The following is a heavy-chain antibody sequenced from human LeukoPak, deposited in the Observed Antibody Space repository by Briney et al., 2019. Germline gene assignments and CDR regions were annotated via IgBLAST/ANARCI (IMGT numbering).Heavy chain of an antibody. CDR3: AKDPPLGFGELPFDY. CDR1: GFTFSSYG. J-gene: IGHJ4*02. Sequence: PGGSLRLSCAASGFTFSSYGMHWVRQAPGKGLEWVAFIRYDGSNKYYADSVKGRFTISRDNSKNTLYLQMNSLRAEDTAVYYCAKDPPLGFGELPFDYWGQGTLVTVSS. D-gene: IGHD3-10*01. CDR2: IRYDGSNK. V-gene: IGHV3-30*02.